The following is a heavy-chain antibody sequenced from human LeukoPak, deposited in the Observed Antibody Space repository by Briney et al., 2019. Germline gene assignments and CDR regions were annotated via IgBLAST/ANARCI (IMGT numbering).Heavy chain of an antibody. CDR1: GGSISSHY. CDR3: ARLESGVLGDPYYYDSTGYYYRGYFDS. J-gene: IGHJ4*02. CDR2: IYYSGST. V-gene: IGHV4-59*08. D-gene: IGHD3-22*01. Sequence: KASETLSLTCSVSGGSISSHYWSWIRQPPGKGLEWIGYIYYSGSTKYNPSLKSRVTMSPDMSKNQFSLKLSSVTAADTAVYYCARLESGVLGDPYYYDSTGYYYRGYFDSWGQGTLVTVSS.